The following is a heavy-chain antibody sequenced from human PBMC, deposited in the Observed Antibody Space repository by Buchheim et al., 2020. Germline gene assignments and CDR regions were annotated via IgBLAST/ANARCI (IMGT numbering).Heavy chain of an antibody. CDR3: ARHSDAYNFFDY. CDR2: VHSTGTT. D-gene: IGHD5-24*01. V-gene: IGHV4-39*01. Sequence: QVQLQESGPGLLKPSETLSLTCTVSGGSISTTTYYWDWIRQSQGKGLEWIGNVHSTGTTYYNPSLKSRVTMSVDTSKNQFSLKLISVTAADTALYYCARHSDAYNFFDYWGQGTL. CDR1: GGSISTTTYY. J-gene: IGHJ4*02.